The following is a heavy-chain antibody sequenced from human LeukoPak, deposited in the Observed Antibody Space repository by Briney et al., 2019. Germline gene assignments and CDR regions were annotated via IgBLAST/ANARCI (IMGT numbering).Heavy chain of an antibody. CDR1: GFTFSSYS. CDR2: ISSSSSYI. V-gene: IGHV3-21*01. D-gene: IGHD3-10*01. CDR3: AKDLEVLLWFGEPALSAFDI. J-gene: IGHJ3*02. Sequence: SGGSLRLSCAASGFTFSSYSMNWVRQAPGKGLEWVSSISSSSSYIYYADSVKGRFTISRDNAKNSLYLQMNSLRAEDTAVYYCAKDLEVLLWFGEPALSAFDIWGQGTMVTVSS.